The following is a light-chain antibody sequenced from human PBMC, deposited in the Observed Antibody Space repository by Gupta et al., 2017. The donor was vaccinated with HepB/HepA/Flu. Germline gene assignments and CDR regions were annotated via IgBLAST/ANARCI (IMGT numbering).Light chain of an antibody. V-gene: IGLV1-40*01. CDR1: SSNIGAGYN. Sequence: SVLPQPPSVSGAPGQRVSISCTGRSSNIGAGYNVHWYQQVPGTAPKLLIYGNTNRPSGVPDRFSGSKSGTSASLAITGLQAEDEADYYCQSYDSSLSGWVFGGGTKLTVL. CDR3: QSYDSSLSGWV. CDR2: GNT. J-gene: IGLJ3*02.